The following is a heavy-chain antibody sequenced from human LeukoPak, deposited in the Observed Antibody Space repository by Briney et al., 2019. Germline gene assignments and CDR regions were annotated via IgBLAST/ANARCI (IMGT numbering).Heavy chain of an antibody. CDR2: ISAYNGNT. CDR3: ARDIGPPGYSYGYYYYYGMDV. Sequence: ASVKVSCKASGYTFTSYGISWVRQAPGQGLEWMGWISAYNGNTNYAQKLQGRVTMTTDTSTSTAYMELRSLRSDDMAVYYCARDIGPPGYSYGYYYYYGMDVWGQGTTVTVSS. V-gene: IGHV1-18*03. D-gene: IGHD5-18*01. CDR1: GYTFTSYG. J-gene: IGHJ6*02.